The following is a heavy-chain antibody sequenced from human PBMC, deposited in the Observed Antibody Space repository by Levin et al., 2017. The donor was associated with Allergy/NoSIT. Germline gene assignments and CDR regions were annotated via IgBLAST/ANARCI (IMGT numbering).Heavy chain of an antibody. J-gene: IGHJ4*02. CDR2: MSDDGTTK. V-gene: IGHV3-30*09. CDR3: TRLDY. Sequence: GGSLRLSCAASGFSFSTYVFHWVRQAPGKGLEWVAVMSDDGTTKFYADSVNGRFAISRDNSKNKLYRHMKSLRTDDSAVYYCTRLDYWGRGTLVAVSS. D-gene: IGHD6-25*01. CDR1: GFSFSTYV.